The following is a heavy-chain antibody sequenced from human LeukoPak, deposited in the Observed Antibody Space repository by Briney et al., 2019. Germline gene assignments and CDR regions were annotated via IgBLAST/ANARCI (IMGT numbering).Heavy chain of an antibody. CDR3: ATLAVAGTRGPFYYYYYMDV. CDR2: IIPIFGTA. Sequence: SVKVSCKASGGTFSSYAISWVRQAPGQGLEWMGGIIPIFGTANYAQKFQGRVTITTDESTSTAYMELSSLRSEDTAVYYCATLAVAGTRGPFYYYYYMDVWGKGTTVTVSS. CDR1: GGTFSSYA. D-gene: IGHD6-19*01. V-gene: IGHV1-69*05. J-gene: IGHJ6*03.